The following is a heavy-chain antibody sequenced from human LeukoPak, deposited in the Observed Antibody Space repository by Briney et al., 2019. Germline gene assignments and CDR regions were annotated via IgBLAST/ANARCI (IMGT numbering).Heavy chain of an antibody. CDR3: ARVGGRGAVAGRGYFDY. Sequence: PSETLSLTCAVYGVSFSGYYWSWIRQPPGKGLEWIGYIYHSGSTYYNPSLKSRVTISVDTSKNQFSLKLSSVTAADTAVHYCARVGGRGAVAGRGYFDYWGQGTLVTVSS. CDR2: IYHSGST. V-gene: IGHV4-34*01. D-gene: IGHD6-19*01. J-gene: IGHJ4*02. CDR1: GVSFSGYY.